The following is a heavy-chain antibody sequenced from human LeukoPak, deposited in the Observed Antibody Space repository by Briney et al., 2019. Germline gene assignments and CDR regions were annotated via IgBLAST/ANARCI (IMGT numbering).Heavy chain of an antibody. CDR2: INPNSGGT. J-gene: IGHJ4*02. V-gene: IGHV1-2*02. D-gene: IGHD3-22*01. CDR1: GYTFTGYY. Sequence: ASVKVSCKASGYTFTGYYMHWVRQAPGQGLEWMGWINPNSGGTNYAQKFQDRVTMTRDTSISTAYMELSRLRSDDTAVYYCARLRTYYYDSSGYPFDYWGQGTLVTVSS. CDR3: ARLRTYYYDSSGYPFDY.